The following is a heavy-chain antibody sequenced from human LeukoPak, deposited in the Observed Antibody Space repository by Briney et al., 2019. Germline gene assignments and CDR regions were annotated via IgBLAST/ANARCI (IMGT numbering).Heavy chain of an antibody. D-gene: IGHD2-2*01. CDR2: INHSGST. V-gene: IGHV4-34*01. CDR3: ARRKYCSSTSCPLSYCMDV. CDR1: GGSFSGYY. J-gene: IGHJ6*03. Sequence: SETLSLTCAVYGGSFSGYYWSWIRQPPGKGLEWSGEINHSGSTNYNPSLKSRVTISVDTSKNQFSLKLSSVTAADTAVYYCARRKYCSSTSCPLSYCMDVWGKGTTVIVSS.